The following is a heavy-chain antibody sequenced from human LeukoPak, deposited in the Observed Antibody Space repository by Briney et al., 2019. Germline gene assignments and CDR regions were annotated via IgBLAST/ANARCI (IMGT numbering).Heavy chain of an antibody. Sequence: GGSLRLSCAASGFTFSSYSMNWVRQAPGKGLEWVSYISSSSSTIYYADSVKGRFTISRDNAKNSLYLQMNSLRAEDTAVYYCAREVEGYCSGGSCYGDPHDAFDIWGQGTMVTVSS. CDR3: AREVEGYCSGGSCYGDPHDAFDI. CDR1: GFTFSSYS. V-gene: IGHV3-48*04. CDR2: ISSSSSTI. D-gene: IGHD2-15*01. J-gene: IGHJ3*02.